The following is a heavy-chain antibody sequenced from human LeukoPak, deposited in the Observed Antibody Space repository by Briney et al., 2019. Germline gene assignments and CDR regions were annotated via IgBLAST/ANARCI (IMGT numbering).Heavy chain of an antibody. D-gene: IGHD3-9*01. J-gene: IGHJ4*02. CDR3: ARADYDILTGYYKAFDY. CDR2: IYYSGST. V-gene: IGHV4-34*01. CDR1: GGSFSNYY. Sequence: SETLSLTCAVYGGSFSNYYWSWIRQPPGKGLEWIGSIYYSGSTYYNPSLKSRVTISVDTSKNQFSLKLSSVTAADTAVYYCARADYDILTGYYKAFDYWGQGTLVTVSS.